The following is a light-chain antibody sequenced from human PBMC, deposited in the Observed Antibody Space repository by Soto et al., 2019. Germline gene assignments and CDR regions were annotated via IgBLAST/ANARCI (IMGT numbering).Light chain of an antibody. Sequence: DIQMTQSPSTLSASVGDRVTITCRASQSIGTWLAWYQQKPGKAPKLLIYQASSLESGVPSRFSGSGSGTEFTLTISTMQPDDFATYFCQQYNSSSPYTFGQGTKLEIK. CDR3: QQYNSSSPYT. V-gene: IGKV1-5*03. CDR1: QSIGTW. CDR2: QAS. J-gene: IGKJ2*01.